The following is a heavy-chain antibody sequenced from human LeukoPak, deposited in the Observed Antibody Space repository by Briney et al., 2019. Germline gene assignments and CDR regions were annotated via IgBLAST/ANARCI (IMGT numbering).Heavy chain of an antibody. CDR2: IYQSGSGSS. V-gene: IGHV4-39*07. Sequence: SETLSLTCSVSGGSIISTNYYWGWIRQPPGKGLEWIGSIYQSGSGSSYYNPSLKSRVTISVDTSKNQFSLKLSSVTAADTAVYYCARRRGYSYGYHYFDYWGQGTLVTVSS. CDR1: GGSIISTNYY. D-gene: IGHD5-18*01. CDR3: ARRRGYSYGYHYFDY. J-gene: IGHJ4*02.